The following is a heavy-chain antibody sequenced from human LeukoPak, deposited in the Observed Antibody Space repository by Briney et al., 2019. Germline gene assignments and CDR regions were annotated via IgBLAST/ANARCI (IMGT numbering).Heavy chain of an antibody. Sequence: SVKVSFKASGGTFSSYAISWVRQAPGQGLEWMGGIIPIFGTANYAQKFQGRVTITADESTSTAYMELSSLRSEDTAVYYCARVGAPYSSSSWDYGMDVWGQGTTVTVSS. CDR1: GGTFSSYA. D-gene: IGHD6-6*01. CDR3: ARVGAPYSSSSWDYGMDV. V-gene: IGHV1-69*13. CDR2: IIPIFGTA. J-gene: IGHJ6*02.